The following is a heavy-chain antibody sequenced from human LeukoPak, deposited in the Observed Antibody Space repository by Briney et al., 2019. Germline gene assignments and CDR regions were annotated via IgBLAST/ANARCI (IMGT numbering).Heavy chain of an antibody. Sequence: SETLSLTCTVSGGSVSSGSYYWSWIRQSPGKGLEWIGFIYYSGSTNYNPSLKSRVSISVDTSKNQFSLKLSSVTAADTAVYYCARAFSSSLFDYWGQGTLVTVSS. CDR3: ARAFSSSLFDY. D-gene: IGHD6-19*01. J-gene: IGHJ4*02. V-gene: IGHV4-61*01. CDR2: IYYSGST. CDR1: GGSVSSGSYY.